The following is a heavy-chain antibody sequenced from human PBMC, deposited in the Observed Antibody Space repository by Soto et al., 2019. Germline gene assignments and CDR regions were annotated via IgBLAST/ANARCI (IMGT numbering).Heavy chain of an antibody. CDR3: VREGLTGETSGWFVY. V-gene: IGHV3-21*04. J-gene: IGHJ5*01. CDR2: ISASGADT. CDR1: GFTFSRYN. D-gene: IGHD3-10*01. Sequence: GVSLRLSCVVSGFTFSRYNMNWVRQAPGKGPECVSSISASGADTTYAESVKGRFTVSRVNAKNSLFLQMNSLRVEDTALYYCVREGLTGETSGWFVYWRQGTPVTVSS.